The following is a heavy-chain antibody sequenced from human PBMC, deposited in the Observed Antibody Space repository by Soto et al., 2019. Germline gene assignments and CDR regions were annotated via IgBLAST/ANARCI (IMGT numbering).Heavy chain of an antibody. Sequence: PGGSLRLSCAASGFTFGSYAMSWVRQAPGKGLEWVSTIDKTGVSTYYADSVKGRFTISRDNSKQTLYLQMISLRAEDTAVYYCAKGGYTFGFLFDFWGQGTLVTVSS. D-gene: IGHD5-18*01. CDR3: AKGGYTFGFLFDF. V-gene: IGHV3-23*01. CDR1: GFTFGSYA. J-gene: IGHJ4*02. CDR2: IDKTGVST.